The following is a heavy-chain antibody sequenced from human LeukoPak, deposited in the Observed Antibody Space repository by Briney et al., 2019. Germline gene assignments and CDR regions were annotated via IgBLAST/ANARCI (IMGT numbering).Heavy chain of an antibody. D-gene: IGHD6-13*01. CDR2: IYPGDSDT. V-gene: IGHV5-51*01. J-gene: IGHJ4*02. CDR3: ARHEQLVWPGSI. Sequence: PGESLKISCKGSGYSFTKFWIGWVRQLPGKGLEWMGIIYPGDSDTRYSPSFQGQVTLLVDTSISTAYLQWSSLKASDTAMYYCARHEQLVWPGSIWGQGTLVTVSS. CDR1: GYSFTKFW.